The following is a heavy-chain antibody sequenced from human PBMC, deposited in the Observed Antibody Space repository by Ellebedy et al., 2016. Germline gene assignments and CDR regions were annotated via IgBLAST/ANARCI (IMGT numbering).Heavy chain of an antibody. D-gene: IGHD2-2*01. J-gene: IGHJ4*02. CDR2: INPDGSEK. CDR3: ARDWYCGRTGCFYFDF. Sequence: GESLKISCAASGFNFNQYWMSWIRQVPGKGLERVANINPDGSEKYYVDTVKGRFTISRDNAEKSLYLQLDSLRPEDTALYYCARDWYCGRTGCFYFDFWGQGALVTVAS. CDR1: GFNFNQYW. V-gene: IGHV3-7*01.